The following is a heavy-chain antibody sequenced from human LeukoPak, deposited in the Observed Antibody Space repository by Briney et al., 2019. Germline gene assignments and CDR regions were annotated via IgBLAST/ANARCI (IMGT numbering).Heavy chain of an antibody. CDR2: IYYSGST. D-gene: IGHD3-10*01. J-gene: IGHJ5*02. V-gene: IGHV4-59*01. CDR1: GGSISSYY. CDR3: ARGSILWFGDHMDKRGYNWFDP. Sequence: SETLSLTCTVSGGSISSYYWSWIRQPPGKGLEWIGYIYYSGSTNYNPSLKSRVTISVDTSKNQFSLKLSSVTAADTAVYYCARGSILWFGDHMDKRGYNWFDPWGQGTLVTVSS.